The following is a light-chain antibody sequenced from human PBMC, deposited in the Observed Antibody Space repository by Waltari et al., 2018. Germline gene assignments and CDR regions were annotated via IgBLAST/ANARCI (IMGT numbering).Light chain of an antibody. J-gene: IGLJ3*02. CDR1: SSNLGSNY. V-gene: IGLV1-47*01. Sequence: QSVLTRPPSTSGAPGQRVAISCSGSSSNLGSNYVYWYQQLPGTAPKLLIYRNNQRPSGVPDRFSGSKSGTSASLAISGLRSEDESDYYCAVWDDSLSGPVLGGGTKLTVL. CDR2: RNN. CDR3: AVWDDSLSGPV.